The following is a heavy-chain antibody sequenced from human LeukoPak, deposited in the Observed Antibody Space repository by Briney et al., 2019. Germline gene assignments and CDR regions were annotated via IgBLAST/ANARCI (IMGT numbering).Heavy chain of an antibody. D-gene: IGHD5-18*01. CDR2: IIPIVGTA. CDR3: ASVGGGYSYGYRY. J-gene: IGHJ4*02. V-gene: IGHV1-69*05. Sequence: ASVKVSCKASGGTFSSYAISWVRQAPGQGLEWMGGIIPIVGTANYAQKFQGRVTITTDESTSTAYMELSSLRSEDTAVYYCASVGGGYSYGYRYWGQGTLVTVSS. CDR1: GGTFSSYA.